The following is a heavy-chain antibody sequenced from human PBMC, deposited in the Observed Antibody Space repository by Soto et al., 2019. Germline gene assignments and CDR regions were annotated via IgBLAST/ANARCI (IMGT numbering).Heavy chain of an antibody. CDR2: IWYDGSNK. J-gene: IGHJ4*02. CDR1: GFTFSSYG. V-gene: IGHV3-33*01. CDR3: TTGWAYCGGDCYSCLF. D-gene: IGHD2-21*02. Sequence: QVQLVESGGGVVQPGNSLRLSCAASGFTFSSYGMHWVRQAPGKGLEWVAVIWYDGSNKYYADSVKGRFTISRDNSKNTLYLQMNSLKTEDTAVYYCTTGWAYCGGDCYSCLFWGQGTLVTVSS.